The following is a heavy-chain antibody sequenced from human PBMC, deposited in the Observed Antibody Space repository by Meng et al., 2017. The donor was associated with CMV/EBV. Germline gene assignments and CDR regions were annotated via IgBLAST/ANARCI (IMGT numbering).Heavy chain of an antibody. J-gene: IGHJ5*02. CDR1: GFTFGDYA. Sequence: GGSLRLSCTASGFTFGDYAMSWVRQAPGKGLEWVGFIRSKAYGGTTEYAASVKGRFTISRDDSKSIAYLQMNSLKTEDTAVYYCTVNSGYSSSWFPGWFDPWGQGTLVTVSS. D-gene: IGHD6-13*01. V-gene: IGHV3-49*04. CDR2: IRSKAYGGTT. CDR3: TVNSGYSSSWFPGWFDP.